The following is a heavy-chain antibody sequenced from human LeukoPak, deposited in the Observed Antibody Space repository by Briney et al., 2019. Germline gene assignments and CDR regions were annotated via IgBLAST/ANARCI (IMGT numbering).Heavy chain of an antibody. J-gene: IGHJ4*02. CDR1: GFPFSKFA. CDR2: ISGSGGST. CDR3: AKRVQLERAYYFDY. V-gene: IGHV3-23*01. Sequence: PGGSLRLSCAASGFPFSKFAMSWVRQAPGKGLEWVAAISGSGGSTYYADSVKGRFTISRDNSKNTLYLQMNSLRAEDTAIYYCAKRVQLERAYYFDYWGQGTLVTVSS. D-gene: IGHD1-1*01.